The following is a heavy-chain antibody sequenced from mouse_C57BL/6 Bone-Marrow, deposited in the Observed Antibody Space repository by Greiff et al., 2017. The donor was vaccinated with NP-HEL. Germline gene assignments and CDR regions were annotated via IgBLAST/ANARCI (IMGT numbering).Heavy chain of an antibody. J-gene: IGHJ2*01. V-gene: IGHV1-82*01. Sequence: VQLQQSGPELVKPGASVKISCKASGYAFSSSWMNWVKQRPGKGLEWIGRIYPGDGDTNYNGKFKGKATLTADKSSSTAYMQLSSLTSEDSAVYFCARALGDISGLYWGQVTPLTVSS. CDR1: GYAFSSSW. D-gene: IGHD3-2*01. CDR3: ARALGDISGLY. CDR2: IYPGDGDT.